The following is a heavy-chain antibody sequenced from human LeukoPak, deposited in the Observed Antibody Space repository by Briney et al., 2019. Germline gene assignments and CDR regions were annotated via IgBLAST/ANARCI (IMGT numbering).Heavy chain of an antibody. D-gene: IGHD2-8*01. V-gene: IGHV1-18*01. CDR3: ARETRSGDTNGYDY. Sequence: ASVKVSCKASGYTFTRHGISWVRRAPGQGLEWMGWISTYDGTTRYVQNLQGRVTMTRDTSTSTAYMELRSLRSDDTAVYYCARETRSGDTNGYDYWGQGTLVTVSS. CDR2: ISTYDGTT. J-gene: IGHJ4*02. CDR1: GYTFTRHG.